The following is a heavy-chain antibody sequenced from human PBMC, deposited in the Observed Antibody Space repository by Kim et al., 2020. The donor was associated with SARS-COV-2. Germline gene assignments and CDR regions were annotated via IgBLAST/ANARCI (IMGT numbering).Heavy chain of an antibody. CDR1: GYTFTDYV. CDR3: ARSTVARSLFDS. Sequence: ASVKVSCKASGYTFTDYVIHWLRQAPGQSLEWLGWINAGNDNTKYSQKFQGRFTITRDTSASTAYMELRSLRSEDTAIYYCARSTVARSLFDSWGQGNMGTVSA. J-gene: IGHJ4*02. D-gene: IGHD4-17*01. CDR2: INAGNDNT. V-gene: IGHV1-3*01.